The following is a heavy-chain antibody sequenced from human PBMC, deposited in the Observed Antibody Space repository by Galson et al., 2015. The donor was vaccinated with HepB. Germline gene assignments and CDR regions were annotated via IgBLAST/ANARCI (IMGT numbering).Heavy chain of an antibody. V-gene: IGHV1-2*04. CDR1: GYTFTSYD. CDR3: ARAGGIAAAGTSNWFDP. Sequence: SVKVSCKASGYTFTSYDINWVRQAPGQGLEWMGWINPNSGGTNYAQKFQGWVTMTRDTSISTAYMEPSRLRSDDTAVYYCARAGGIAAAGTSNWFDPWGQGTLVTVSS. CDR2: INPNSGGT. J-gene: IGHJ5*02. D-gene: IGHD6-13*01.